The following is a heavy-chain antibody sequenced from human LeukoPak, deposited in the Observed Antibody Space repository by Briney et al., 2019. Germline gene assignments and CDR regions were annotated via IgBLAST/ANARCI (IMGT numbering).Heavy chain of an antibody. J-gene: IGHJ4*02. V-gene: IGHV1-18*01. CDR3: ARGGYDSSGQLYPVHFDY. Sequence: GASVTVSCKASGYTFTRYGISWVRQAPGQGLEWMGWISGYNGNTNYAQKLQGRVTMTTDTSTSTAFMELRSLRSDDTAVYYCARGGYDSSGQLYPVHFDYWGQGTLVTVSS. CDR2: ISGYNGNT. D-gene: IGHD3-22*01. CDR1: GYTFTRYG.